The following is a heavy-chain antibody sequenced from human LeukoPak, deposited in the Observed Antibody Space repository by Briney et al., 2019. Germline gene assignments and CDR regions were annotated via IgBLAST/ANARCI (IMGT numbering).Heavy chain of an antibody. CDR3: AMGIAAAGIHYY. V-gene: IGHV3-23*01. CDR2: ISGSGGST. Sequence: GGSLRLSCAASGFTFSSYAMSWVRQAPGKGLEWVSAISGSGGSTYYADSVKGRFTISRDNAKNSLYLQMNSLRAEDTAVYYCAMGIAAAGIHYYWGQGTLVTVSS. CDR1: GFTFSSYA. J-gene: IGHJ4*02. D-gene: IGHD6-13*01.